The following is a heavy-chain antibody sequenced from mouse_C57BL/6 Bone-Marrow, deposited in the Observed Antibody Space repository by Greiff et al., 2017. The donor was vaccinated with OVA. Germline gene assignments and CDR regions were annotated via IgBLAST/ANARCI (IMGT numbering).Heavy chain of an antibody. V-gene: IGHV1-81*01. Sequence: VKLMESGAELARPGASVKLSCKASGYTFTSYGISWVKQRTGQGLEWIGEIYPRSGNTYYNEKFKGKATLTADKSSSTAYMELRSLTSEDSAVYFCARSGYYGSDWGQGTTLTVSS. J-gene: IGHJ2*01. CDR2: IYPRSGNT. CDR1: GYTFTSYG. CDR3: ARSGYYGSD. D-gene: IGHD1-1*01.